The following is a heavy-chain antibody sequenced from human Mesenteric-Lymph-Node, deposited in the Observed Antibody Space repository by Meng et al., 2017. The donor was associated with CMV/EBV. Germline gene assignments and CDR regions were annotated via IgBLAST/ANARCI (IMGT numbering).Heavy chain of an antibody. CDR1: GFTFDDYA. V-gene: IGHV3-43D*03. CDR3: AKVDTPRYYYGMDV. Sequence: GGSLRLSCAASGFTFDDYAMHWVRQAPGKGLEWVSLISWDGGSTYYADSVKGRFTISRDNSKNSLYLQMNSLRAEDTALYYCAKVDTPRYYYGMDVWGQGTTVTVSS. J-gene: IGHJ6*02. CDR2: ISWDGGST. D-gene: IGHD3/OR15-3a*01.